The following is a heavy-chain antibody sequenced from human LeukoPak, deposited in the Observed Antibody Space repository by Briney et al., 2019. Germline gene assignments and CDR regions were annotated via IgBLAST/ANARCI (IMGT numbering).Heavy chain of an antibody. Sequence: SETLSLTCTVAGGSISSSSYYWGWIRQPPGMGLVGIGSNYYSGSTYYNPSLKIRVTISVDTTNNQSSMKQSSVTATYTAVYDYARQRRHCSSTSCYAFDYWGQGTLVTLSS. J-gene: IGHJ4*02. V-gene: IGHV4-39*01. CDR1: GGSISSSSYY. CDR3: ARQRRHCSSTSCYAFDY. CDR2: NYYSGST. D-gene: IGHD2-2*01.